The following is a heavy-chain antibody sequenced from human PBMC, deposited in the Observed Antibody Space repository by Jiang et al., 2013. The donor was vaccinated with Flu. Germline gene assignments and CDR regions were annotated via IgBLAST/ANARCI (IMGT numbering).Heavy chain of an antibody. CDR1: GYSISSGYY. CDR2: IYHSGST. V-gene: IGHV4-38-2*02. CDR3: ARKITMVRGVPDYGMDV. J-gene: IGHJ6*02. D-gene: IGHD3-10*01. Sequence: GSGLVKPSETLSLTCTVSGYSISSGYYWGWIRQPPGKGLEWIGSIYHSGSTYYNPSLKSRVTISVDTSKNQFSLKLSSVTAADTAVYYCARKITMVRGVPDYGMDVWGQGTTVTVSS.